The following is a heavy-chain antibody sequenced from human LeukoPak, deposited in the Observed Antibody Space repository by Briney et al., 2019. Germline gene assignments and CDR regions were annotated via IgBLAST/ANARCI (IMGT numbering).Heavy chain of an antibody. CDR1: GFTFSDYY. D-gene: IGHD6-19*01. CDR3: ARAVAGDYFDY. V-gene: IGHV3-11*06. J-gene: IGHJ4*02. CDR2: ISSSISYT. Sequence: GGSLRLSWAPSGFTFSDYYMRWVRQAGGKGLEWLSYISSSISYTNYADSVKGRFTISRDNAKNSLYLQMNSLTAEDTAVYYCARAVAGDYFDYWGQGILVTVSS.